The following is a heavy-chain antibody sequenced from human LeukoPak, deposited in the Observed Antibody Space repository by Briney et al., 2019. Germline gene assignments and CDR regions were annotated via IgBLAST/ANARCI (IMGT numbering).Heavy chain of an antibody. Sequence: ASVKVSCMASGYIFTSHYMHWVRQAPGQGLEWMGLIDPGGDKRNYAQKFQGRVTKTRDMSTNTVYMELHRLKSEDTALYYCAREVDAFDIWGQGTLVTVSS. CDR2: IDPGGDKR. CDR3: AREVDAFDI. CDR1: GYIFTSHY. V-gene: IGHV1-46*01. J-gene: IGHJ3*02.